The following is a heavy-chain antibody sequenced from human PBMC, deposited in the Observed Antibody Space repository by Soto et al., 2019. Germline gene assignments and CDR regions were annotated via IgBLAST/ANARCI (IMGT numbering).Heavy chain of an antibody. CDR1: GFTFSSYS. Sequence: PGGSLRLSCAASGFTFSSYSMSWVRQAPGKGLEWVSAISGSGGSTYYADSVKGRFTISRDNSKNTLYLQMNSLRAEDTAVYYCASNNYYDFWSGYYRSYYYYYMDVWGKGTTVTVSS. CDR3: ASNNYYDFWSGYYRSYYYYYMDV. J-gene: IGHJ6*03. CDR2: ISGSGGST. D-gene: IGHD3-3*01. V-gene: IGHV3-23*01.